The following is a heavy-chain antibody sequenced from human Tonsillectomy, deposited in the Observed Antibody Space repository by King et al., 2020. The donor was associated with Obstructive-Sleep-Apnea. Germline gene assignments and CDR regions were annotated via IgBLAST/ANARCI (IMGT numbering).Heavy chain of an antibody. CDR1: GFSFSSYW. J-gene: IGHJ6*02. CDR2: INQDESEK. Sequence: VQLVESGGGLVQPGGSLRLSCAASGFSFSSYWMNWIRQAPGKGLEWVANINQDESEKYYMDSVKGRFTISRDSAKNSLYLQMNSLRAEDTAVYYCARACDYVGYYYGLDVWGQGTTVTVSS. V-gene: IGHV3-7*03. CDR3: ARACDYVGYYYGLDV. D-gene: IGHD4-23*01.